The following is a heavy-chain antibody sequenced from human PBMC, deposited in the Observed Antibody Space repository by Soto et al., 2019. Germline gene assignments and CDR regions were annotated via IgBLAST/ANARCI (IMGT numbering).Heavy chain of an antibody. CDR2: IYSGGST. J-gene: IGHJ4*02. CDR1: GFTVSSNY. D-gene: IGHD3-22*01. V-gene: IGHV3-53*01. Sequence: GGSLRLSCAASGFTVSSNYMSWVRQAPGKGLEWVSIIYSGGSTYYADSVKGRFTISRDNSKNTLYLQMNSLRAEDTAVYYCACSSGYYSLDYWGQGTLVTVSS. CDR3: ACSSGYYSLDY.